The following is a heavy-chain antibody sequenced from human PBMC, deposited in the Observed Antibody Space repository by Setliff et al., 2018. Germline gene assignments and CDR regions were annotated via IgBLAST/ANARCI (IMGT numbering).Heavy chain of an antibody. CDR1: GGSISSYY. CDR2: IYYSGST. V-gene: IGHV4-59*01. J-gene: IGHJ5*02. Sequence: SETPSLTCTVSGGSISSYYWSWIRQPPGKGLEWIGYIYYSGSTNYNPSLKSRVTISVDTSKNQFSLKVDSVTAADTAMYYCARDGDYFGSGNRFDPWGQGTLVTVSS. CDR3: ARDGDYFGSGNRFDP. D-gene: IGHD3-10*01.